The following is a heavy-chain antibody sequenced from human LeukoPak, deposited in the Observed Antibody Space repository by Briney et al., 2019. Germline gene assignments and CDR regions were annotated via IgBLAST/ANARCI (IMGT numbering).Heavy chain of an antibody. CDR1: GFTFSSYA. V-gene: IGHV3-30-3*01. CDR3: ANSLPLGILMGVDY. D-gene: IGHD3-9*01. J-gene: IGHJ4*02. Sequence: GGSLRLSCAASGFTFSSYAMHWVRQAPGKGLEWVAVISYDGSNKYYADSVKGRFTISRDNSKNTLYLQMNSLRAEDTAVYYCANSLPLGILMGVDYWGQGTLVTVSS. CDR2: ISYDGSNK.